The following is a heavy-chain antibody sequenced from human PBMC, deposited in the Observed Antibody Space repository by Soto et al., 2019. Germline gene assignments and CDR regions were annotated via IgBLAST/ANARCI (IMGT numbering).Heavy chain of an antibody. CDR2: IYYSGST. CDR3: ARMRITIFGVVPYYYYGRDV. D-gene: IGHD3-3*01. Sequence: PSETLSLTCTVSGGSISSGGYYWSWIRQHPGKGLEWIGYIYYSGSTYYNPSLKSRVTISVDTSKNQFSLKLSSVTAADTAVYYCARMRITIFGVVPYYYYGRDVWGQGPTVPVSS. V-gene: IGHV4-31*03. J-gene: IGHJ6*02. CDR1: GGSISSGGYY.